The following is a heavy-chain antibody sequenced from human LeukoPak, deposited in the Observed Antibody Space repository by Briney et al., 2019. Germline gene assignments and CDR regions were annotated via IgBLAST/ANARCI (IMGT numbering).Heavy chain of an antibody. CDR1: GGSISGHY. CDR2: IYYSGST. J-gene: IGHJ3*02. D-gene: IGHD2-15*01. Sequence: SETLSLTCTVSGGSISGHYWSWIRQPPGKGLEWIGYIYYSGSTDYNPSLKSRVSMSVHTSKNQLSLRLSSVTAADTAVYYCARENSFGLNAFDIWGQGTMVTVSS. V-gene: IGHV4-59*11. CDR3: ARENSFGLNAFDI.